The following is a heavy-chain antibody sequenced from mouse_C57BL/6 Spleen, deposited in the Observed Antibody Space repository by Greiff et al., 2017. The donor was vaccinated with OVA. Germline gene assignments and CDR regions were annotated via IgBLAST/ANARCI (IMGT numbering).Heavy chain of an antibody. CDR2: IYPGDGDT. J-gene: IGHJ3*01. Sequence: VQLQESGPELVKPGASVKISCKAPGYAFSSSWMNWVKQRPGKGLEWIGRIYPGDGDTNYNGKFKGKATLTADKSSSTAYMQLSSLTSEDSAVYFCARSPNYDWFAYWGQGTLVTVSA. CDR3: ARSPNYDWFAY. D-gene: IGHD2-4*01. CDR1: GYAFSSSW. V-gene: IGHV1-82*01.